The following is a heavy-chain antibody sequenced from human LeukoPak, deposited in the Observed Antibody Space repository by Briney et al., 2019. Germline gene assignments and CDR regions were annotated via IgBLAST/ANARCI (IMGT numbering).Heavy chain of an antibody. CDR1: GDSVSSNSVD. V-gene: IGHV6-1*01. CDR2: TYYRSEWYN. Sequence: SQTLSLTCAISGDSVSSNSVDWNWIRQSPSRGLEWLGRTYYRSEWYNDYALSVKSRITINPDTSKNQFSLQLNSVTPEDTAVYYCARGLGRRTGDFDYWGQGTLVTVSS. CDR3: ARGLGRRTGDFDY. J-gene: IGHJ4*02. D-gene: IGHD7-27*01.